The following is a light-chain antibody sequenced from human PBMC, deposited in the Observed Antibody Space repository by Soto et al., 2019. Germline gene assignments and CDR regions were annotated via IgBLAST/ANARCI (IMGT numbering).Light chain of an antibody. Sequence: QSVLTQPASVSGSPGQSITISCTGTSSDVGGYNYVSWCQQHPGKAPKLMIYDVSNRPSGVSNRFSGSKSGNTASLTISGLQAEDEVDYYCSSYTSSSTLFGTGTKVTVL. J-gene: IGLJ1*01. CDR1: SSDVGGYNY. CDR3: SSYTSSSTL. V-gene: IGLV2-14*01. CDR2: DVS.